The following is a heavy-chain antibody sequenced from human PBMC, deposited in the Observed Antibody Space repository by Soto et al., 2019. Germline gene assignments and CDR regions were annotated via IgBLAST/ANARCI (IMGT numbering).Heavy chain of an antibody. J-gene: IGHJ4*02. D-gene: IGHD2-21*01. Sequence: QVQLKQSGPGLVRPSGTLSLTCVVSGTSISSTYWWAWVRQSPGKGLEWIGEIYHTGITKYNPSLKSRVIMSIDKSNNQFSLKLTSVTAADTAIYYCATVPPRIVVVLAVFPTWGQGTLVTVSS. CDR2: IYHTGIT. V-gene: IGHV4-4*02. CDR3: ATVPPRIVVVLAVFPT. CDR1: GTSISSTYW.